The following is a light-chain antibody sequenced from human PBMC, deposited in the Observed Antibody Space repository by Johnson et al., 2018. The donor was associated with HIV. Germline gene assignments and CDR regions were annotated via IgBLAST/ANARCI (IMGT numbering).Light chain of an antibody. J-gene: IGLJ1*01. CDR3: GTWDSSLSAGV. CDR1: SSNIGNNY. CDR2: DNN. V-gene: IGLV1-51*01. Sequence: QSVLTQPPSVSAALGQRVTISCSGSSSNIGNNYVSWYQQLPGTAPKLLIYDNNKRPSGIPDRFSASKSGTSATLGITGLQTGDEADYYCGTWDSSLSAGVFGAGTKVTGL.